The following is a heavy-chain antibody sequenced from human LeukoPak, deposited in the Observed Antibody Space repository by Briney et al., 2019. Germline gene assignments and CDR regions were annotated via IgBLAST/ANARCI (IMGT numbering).Heavy chain of an antibody. J-gene: IGHJ4*02. V-gene: IGHV4-59*12. Sequence: SETLSLTCTVSGGSISSYYWSWIRQPPGKGLEWIGYIYYSGSTNYNPSLKSRVTISVDTSKNQFSLKLSSVTAADTAVYYCARSPYYDFWSGYYDYWGQGTLVTVSS. D-gene: IGHD3-3*01. CDR2: IYYSGST. CDR3: ARSPYYDFWSGYYDY. CDR1: GGSISSYY.